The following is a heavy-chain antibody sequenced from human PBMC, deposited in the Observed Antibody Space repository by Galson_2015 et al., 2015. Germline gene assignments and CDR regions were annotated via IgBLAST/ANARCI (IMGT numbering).Heavy chain of an antibody. CDR3: AGLVSKFVVVVPAATGHYGMDV. J-gene: IGHJ6*02. V-gene: IGHV3-53*01. D-gene: IGHD2-2*01. CDR2: LNSGGST. Sequence: SLRLSCAASGFTVSSKYMSWVRQAPGKGLEWVSVLNSGGSTYYAGSVKGRFTISRDNSKNTLYLQMNSLRAEDTAVYYCAGLVSKFVVVVPAATGHYGMDVWGQGTTVTVFS. CDR1: GFTVSSKY.